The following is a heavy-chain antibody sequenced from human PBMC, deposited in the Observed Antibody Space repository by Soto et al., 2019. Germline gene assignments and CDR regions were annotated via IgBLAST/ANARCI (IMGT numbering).Heavy chain of an antibody. CDR2: IYYSGST. Sequence: ETLSLTCAVYGGSFSGYYWSWIRQPPGKGLEWIGYIYYSGSTNYNPSLKSRVTISVDTSKNQFSLKLSSVTAADTAVYYCARGLDWFDPWGQGTLVTVSS. V-gene: IGHV4-59*08. CDR3: ARGLDWFDP. J-gene: IGHJ5*02. D-gene: IGHD3-16*01. CDR1: GGSFSGYY.